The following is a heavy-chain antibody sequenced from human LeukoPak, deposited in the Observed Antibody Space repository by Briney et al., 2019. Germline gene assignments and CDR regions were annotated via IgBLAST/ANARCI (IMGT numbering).Heavy chain of an antibody. CDR2: ITSSSSYT. V-gene: IGHV3-21*01. CDR3: ARDPYSGGYGDYYYYYMDV. D-gene: IGHD1-26*01. CDR1: GFTFSSYN. J-gene: IGHJ6*03. Sequence: GGSLRLSCAASGFTFSSYNMNWVRQAPGKGLEWVSSITSSSSYTYYADSVKGRFTISRDNAKNSLYLQINSLRAEDTAVYYCARDPYSGGYGDYYYYYMDVWGKGTTVTISS.